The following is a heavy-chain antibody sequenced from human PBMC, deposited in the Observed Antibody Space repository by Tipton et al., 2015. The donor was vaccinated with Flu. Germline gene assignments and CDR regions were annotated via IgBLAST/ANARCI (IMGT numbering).Heavy chain of an antibody. D-gene: IGHD2-2*02. V-gene: IGHV4-38-2*01. J-gene: IGHJ4*02. CDR3: VRSPHCTSSSCYNGGTRFDF. CDR1: GYSISSGYY. CDR2: IFHSGST. Sequence: GLVKPSETLSLTCAVSGYSISSGYYWGWIRQPPGKGLEWIGSIFHSGSTYYNPSLKSRVTISVDTSKNQFSLKLSSVTAADTAVYYCVRSPHCTSSSCYNGGTRFDFWGQGTLVTVSS.